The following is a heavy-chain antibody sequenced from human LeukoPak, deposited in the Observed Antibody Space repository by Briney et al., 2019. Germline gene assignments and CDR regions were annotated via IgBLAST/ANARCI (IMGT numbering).Heavy chain of an antibody. V-gene: IGHV4-61*02. CDR3: ARWSTELDY. CDR2: IYTSGST. J-gene: IGHJ4*02. CDR1: GGSISSGSYY. Sequence: PSQTLSLTCTVSGGSISSGSYYWSWIRQPAGKGLEWIGRIYTSGSTNYNPSLKSRVTISVDTSKNQFSLKLSSVTAADTAVYYCARWSTELDYWGQGTLVTVSS. D-gene: IGHD2-21*02.